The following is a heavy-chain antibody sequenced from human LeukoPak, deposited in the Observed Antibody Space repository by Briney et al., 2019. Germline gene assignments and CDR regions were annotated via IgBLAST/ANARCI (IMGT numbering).Heavy chain of an antibody. Sequence: GSSVKVSCKASGGTFSSYAISWVRQAPGQGLEWMGGIIPIFGTANYAQKFQGRVTITADESTSTAYMELSSLRSEDTAVYYCAREGSGWKPFDYWGQGTLVTVSS. D-gene: IGHD6-19*01. V-gene: IGHV1-69*01. CDR1: GGTFSSYA. J-gene: IGHJ4*02. CDR2: IIPIFGTA. CDR3: AREGSGWKPFDY.